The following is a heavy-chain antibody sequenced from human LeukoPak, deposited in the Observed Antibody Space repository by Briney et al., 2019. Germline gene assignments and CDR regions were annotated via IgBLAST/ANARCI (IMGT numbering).Heavy chain of an antibody. J-gene: IGHJ4*02. V-gene: IGHV4-39*01. CDR2: IYYSGST. D-gene: IGHD6-19*01. Sequence: PSETLSLTCTVSSGSISSYYWGWIRQPPGEGLEWIGSIYYSGSTYYNPALKSRVTISVDTSKNQFSLKVNSVTAADTAVYYCARLQLGSGWLDWGQGTLVTVSS. CDR1: SGSISSYY. CDR3: ARLQLGSGWLD.